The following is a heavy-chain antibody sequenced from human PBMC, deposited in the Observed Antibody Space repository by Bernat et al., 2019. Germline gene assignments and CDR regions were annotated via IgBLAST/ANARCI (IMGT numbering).Heavy chain of an antibody. D-gene: IGHD6-13*01. J-gene: IGHJ4*02. CDR1: EFTLSNYA. CDR2: ITGGGGST. V-gene: IGHV3-23*01. Sequence: EVQLLESGGGSIQPGGSLRLSCAASEFTLSNYAMSWVRQAPGKGLEWGSVITGGGGSTNYADSVKGRFTISRDNSKNTLYLQMNSLIAEDTAVYYCAKQPAAAKGFYFDYWGQGTLVTVSS. CDR3: AKQPAAAKGFYFDY.